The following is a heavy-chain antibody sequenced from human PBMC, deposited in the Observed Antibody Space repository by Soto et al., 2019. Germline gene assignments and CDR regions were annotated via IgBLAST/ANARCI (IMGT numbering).Heavy chain of an antibody. V-gene: IGHV4-4*07. D-gene: IGHD2-15*01. J-gene: IGHJ6*02. CDR3: ARGEGSGRLGGMDV. CDR1: GGSISSFY. CDR2: FYTRETT. Sequence: QVQLQESGPGLVKPSETLSLTCTVSGGSISSFYWSWIRQPAGERLEWIGRFYTRETTNYNPSLKGRVTMSVETSKNQFSLKLSSVTAADTAVYYCARGEGSGRLGGMDVWGQGTTVTVSS.